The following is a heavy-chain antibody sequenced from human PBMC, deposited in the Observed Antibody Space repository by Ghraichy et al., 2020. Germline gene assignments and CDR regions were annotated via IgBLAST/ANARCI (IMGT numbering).Heavy chain of an antibody. J-gene: IGHJ4*02. CDR1: GVSITPFY. CDR3: ARGSAAAGSLAFDH. D-gene: IGHD6-13*01. V-gene: IGHV4-59*01. CDR2: VHGSGPT. Sequence: SETLSLTCAVSGVSITPFYWSWIRKSPERGLEWLGYVHGSGPTNYNPSLKSRVYLSVDTSKNHVALRLSSVVAADTAVYYCARGSAAAGSLAFDHWGLGIQVTVSS.